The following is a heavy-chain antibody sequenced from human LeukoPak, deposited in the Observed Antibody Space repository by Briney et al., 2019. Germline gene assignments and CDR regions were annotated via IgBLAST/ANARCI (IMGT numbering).Heavy chain of an antibody. V-gene: IGHV3-20*04. CDR3: AKDSIVDTAMVDY. D-gene: IGHD5-18*01. CDR2: INWNGGST. Sequence: QPGGSLRLSCAASGFTFDDYGMSWVRQAPGKGLEWVSGINWNGGSTGYADSVKGRFTISRDNAKNSLYLQMNSLRAEDTAVYYCAKDSIVDTAMVDYWGQGTLVTVSS. J-gene: IGHJ4*02. CDR1: GFTFDDYG.